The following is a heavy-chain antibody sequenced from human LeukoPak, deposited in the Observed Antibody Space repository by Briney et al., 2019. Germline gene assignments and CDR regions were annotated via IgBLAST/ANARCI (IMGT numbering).Heavy chain of an antibody. CDR3: AKDRHNWGLDY. CDR2: ISSSSSYI. Sequence: GGSLRLSCAASGFTFSSYSMNWVRQAPGKGLEWVSSISSSSSYIYYAVSVKGRFTISRDSAQNSLYLQMNSLRAEDAAVYYCAKDRHNWGLDYWGQGTLVTVSS. CDR1: GFTFSSYS. D-gene: IGHD7-27*01. J-gene: IGHJ4*02. V-gene: IGHV3-21*04.